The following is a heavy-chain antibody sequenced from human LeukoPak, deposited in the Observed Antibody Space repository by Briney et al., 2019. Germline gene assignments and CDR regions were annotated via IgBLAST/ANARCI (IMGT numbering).Heavy chain of an antibody. CDR2: IYYSGST. V-gene: IGHV4-59*01. CDR3: AGAGYSSSWYLGFDY. CDR1: GGSISSYY. Sequence: SETLSLTCTVSGGSISSYYWSWIRQPPGKGLEWIGYIYYSGSTNYNPSLKSRVTISVDTSKNQFSLKLSSVTAADTAVYYCAGAGYSSSWYLGFDYWGQGTLVTVSS. J-gene: IGHJ4*02. D-gene: IGHD6-13*01.